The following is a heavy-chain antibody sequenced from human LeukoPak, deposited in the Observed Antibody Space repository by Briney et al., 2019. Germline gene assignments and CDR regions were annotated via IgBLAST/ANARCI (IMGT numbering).Heavy chain of an antibody. CDR3: ARAPTVVPQAFDI. D-gene: IGHD4-23*01. V-gene: IGHV3-11*01. CDR2: ISSSGSTI. CDR1: GFTFSDYY. J-gene: IGHJ3*02. Sequence: GGSLRLSCAASGFTFSDYYMSWIRQAPGKGLEWVSYISSSGSTIYYADSVKGRFTISRDNAKTSLYLQMNSLRAEDTAVYYCARAPTVVPQAFDIWGQGTMVTVSS.